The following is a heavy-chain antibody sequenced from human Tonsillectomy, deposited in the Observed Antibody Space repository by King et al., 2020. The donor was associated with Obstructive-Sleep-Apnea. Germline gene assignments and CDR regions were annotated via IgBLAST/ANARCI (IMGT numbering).Heavy chain of an antibody. J-gene: IGHJ5*02. CDR1: GDSISSGYY. Sequence: QLQESGPGLVKPSETLSLTCTVSGDSISSGYYWGWIRQPPGKGLEWIGTIYHTGNTDYNPSLKSRVTISVDTSKNQFSLRLSSVTAADTAVYSCAREDIVVAVAATSGGWFDPWGQGTLVTVSS. D-gene: IGHD2-15*01. CDR3: AREDIVVAVAATSGGWFDP. CDR2: IYHTGNT. V-gene: IGHV4-38-2*02.